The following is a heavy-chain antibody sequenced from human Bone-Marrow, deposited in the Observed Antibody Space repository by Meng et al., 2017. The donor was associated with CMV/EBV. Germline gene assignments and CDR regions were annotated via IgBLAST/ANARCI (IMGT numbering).Heavy chain of an antibody. J-gene: IGHJ4*02. CDR1: GFTFSSYN. V-gene: IGHV3-21*01. D-gene: IGHD1-26*01. CDR3: AREGIIRGSYFDY. Sequence: LAEYGGVLVKPGESWLISCAASGFTFSSYNMNWVRQDPGKGLEWVSSISSSSSYIYYADVVKGRFTISRDNAKNSLYLQMNSLRAEDTAVYYCAREGIIRGSYFDYWGQGTLVTVSS. CDR2: ISSSSSYI.